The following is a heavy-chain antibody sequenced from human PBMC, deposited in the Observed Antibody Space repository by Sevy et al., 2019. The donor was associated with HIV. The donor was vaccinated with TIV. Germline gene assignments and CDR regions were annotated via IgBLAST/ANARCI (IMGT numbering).Heavy chain of an antibody. Sequence: GGSLRLSCAASGFTFSASTINWVRQAPGKGLEWISSISSSGSYIHYADSVKGRFTISGDNAKSSLYLQLNGLRAEDTAVYYCARGASVAGRGGFDFWGQGTLVTVSS. CDR2: ISSSGSYI. CDR1: GFTFSAST. V-gene: IGHV3-21*01. J-gene: IGHJ4*02. CDR3: ARGASVAGRGGFDF. D-gene: IGHD6-19*01.